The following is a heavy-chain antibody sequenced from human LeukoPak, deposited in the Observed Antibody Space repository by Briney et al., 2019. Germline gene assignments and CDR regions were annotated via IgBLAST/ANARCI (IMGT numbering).Heavy chain of an antibody. CDR2: ISNNGDIT. D-gene: IGHD3/OR15-3a*01. Sequence: PGGSLRLSCSASGFTFSSYALHWVRQAPGKGLEFVSGISNNGDITYHADSVKGRFTISRDNSKNTLYLQMNSLRAEDTTVYYCARGYPGLAPWGQGTLVTVSS. J-gene: IGHJ5*02. CDR1: GFTFSSYA. CDR3: ARGYPGLAP. V-gene: IGHV3-64*04.